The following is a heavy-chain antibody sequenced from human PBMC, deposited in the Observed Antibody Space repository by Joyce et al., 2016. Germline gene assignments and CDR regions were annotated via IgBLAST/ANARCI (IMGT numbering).Heavy chain of an antibody. Sequence: QVQLVQSGAEVKKPASSVRVSCKAYGDTFSNYPFAWVRRAPGQGLEWSGGIIPIDNLTDYTPHFQGRPTITADESTSTVYMDLSSLTSDDTALYFCARADGDYEGYFELWGQGTQVTVSS. V-gene: IGHV1-69*12. J-gene: IGHJ4*02. CDR2: IIPIDNLT. CDR3: ARADGDYEGYFEL. CDR1: GDTFSNYP. D-gene: IGHD4-17*01.